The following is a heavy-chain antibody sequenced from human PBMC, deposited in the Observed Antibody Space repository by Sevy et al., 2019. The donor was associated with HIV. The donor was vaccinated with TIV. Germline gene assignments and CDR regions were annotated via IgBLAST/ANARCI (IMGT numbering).Heavy chain of an antibody. D-gene: IGHD3-22*01. V-gene: IGHV3-49*03. J-gene: IGHJ6*02. CDR1: GFTFGDYA. CDR2: IGSKAYGGTT. Sequence: SLRLSCTASGFTFGDYAMSWFRQAPGKVLEWVGFIGSKAYGGTTEYAASVKGRFTISRDDSKTIAYLQMNSLKTEDTVVYYCTRGGGITMMGYYYYGMDVWGQGTTVTVSS. CDR3: TRGGGITMMGYYYYGMDV.